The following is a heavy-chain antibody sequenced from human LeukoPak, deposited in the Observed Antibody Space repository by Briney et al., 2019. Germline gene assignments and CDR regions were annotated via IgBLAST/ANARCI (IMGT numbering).Heavy chain of an antibody. J-gene: IGHJ6*03. Sequence: ASVKVSCKASGYTFTSYSISWVRQAPGQGLEWVGWISAYNGNTNYAQKLQGRVTMTTDTSTSTAYMELRSLRSDDTAVYYCARVGSPPWSYYYYMDVWGKGTTVTVSS. CDR2: ISAYNGNT. CDR1: GYTFTSYS. CDR3: ARVGSPPWSYYYYMDV. D-gene: IGHD1-26*01. V-gene: IGHV1-18*01.